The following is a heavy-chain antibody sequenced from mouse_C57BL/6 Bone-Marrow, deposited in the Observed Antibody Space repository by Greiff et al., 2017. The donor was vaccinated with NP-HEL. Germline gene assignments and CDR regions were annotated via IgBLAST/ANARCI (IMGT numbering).Heavy chain of an antibody. D-gene: IGHD2-4*01. J-gene: IGHJ2*01. V-gene: IGHV1-82*01. CDR1: GYAFSSSW. Sequence: VQLQESGPELVKPGASVKISCKASGYAFSSSWMNWVKQRPGKGLEWIGRIYPGDGDTNYNGKFKGKATLTADKSSSTAYMQLSSLTSEDSAVYFCARSGLRKYFDYWGQGTTLTVSS. CDR2: IYPGDGDT. CDR3: ARSGLRKYFDY.